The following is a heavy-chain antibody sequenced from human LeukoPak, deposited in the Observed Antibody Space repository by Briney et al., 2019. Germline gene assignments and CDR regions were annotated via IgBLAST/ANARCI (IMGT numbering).Heavy chain of an antibody. CDR2: INPSGGST. D-gene: IGHD3-3*01. J-gene: IGHJ6*03. V-gene: IGHV1-46*01. CDR1: GYTFTSYY. CDR3: ARGTGIGRGLYSLYYMDV. Sequence: ASVKVSCKASGYTFTSYYMHWVRQAPGQGLEWMGIINPSGGSTSYAQKFQGRVTMTRDTSTSTVYMELSSLRSEDMAVYYCARGTGIGRGLYSLYYMDVWGKGTTVTVSS.